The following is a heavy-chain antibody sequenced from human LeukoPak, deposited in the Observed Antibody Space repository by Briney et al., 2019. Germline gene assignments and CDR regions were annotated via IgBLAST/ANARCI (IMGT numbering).Heavy chain of an antibody. CDR1: GGSFSGYY. V-gene: IGHV4-34*01. CDR3: AESLAAHQDRNTFDI. J-gene: IGHJ3*02. CDR2: INHSGST. Sequence: SETLSLTCAVYGGSFSGYYWSWIRQPPGKGLEWIGEINHSGSTNYNPSLKSRVTISVDTSKNQFSLKLSSVTAVDTAVYYCAESLAAHQDRNTFDIWGQGTMVTVSS. D-gene: IGHD6-19*01.